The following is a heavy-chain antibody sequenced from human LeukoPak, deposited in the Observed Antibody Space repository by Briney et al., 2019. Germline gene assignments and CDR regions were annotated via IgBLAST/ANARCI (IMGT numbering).Heavy chain of an antibody. CDR3: AKDVGYAGWFDP. D-gene: IGHD2-8*01. Sequence: GRSLRLSCAASGFTFSSYGMRGVRQAPGKGLEWVAVIWYDGSNKYYADSVKGRFTISRDNSKKTLYLQMKRLRAEDMAVYYCAKDVGYAGWFDPWGQGTLVTVSS. V-gene: IGHV3-33*06. J-gene: IGHJ5*02. CDR1: GFTFSSYG. CDR2: IWYDGSNK.